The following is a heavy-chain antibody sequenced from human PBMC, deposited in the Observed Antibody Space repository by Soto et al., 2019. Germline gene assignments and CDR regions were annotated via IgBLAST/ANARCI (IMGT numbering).Heavy chain of an antibody. D-gene: IGHD5-12*01. CDR2: INAGNGNT. J-gene: IGHJ4*02. Sequence: QVQLVQSGAEWKKPGASVKVSCKASGYTFTSYAMLWVRQAPGKRIEWMGWINAGNGNTNYSQKFQGRVTITRDTSASTADMELSSLRSEDTAVDYCERAQNLEMATPWGQGTLVTVSS. CDR1: GYTFTSYA. CDR3: ERAQNLEMATP. V-gene: IGHV1-3*01.